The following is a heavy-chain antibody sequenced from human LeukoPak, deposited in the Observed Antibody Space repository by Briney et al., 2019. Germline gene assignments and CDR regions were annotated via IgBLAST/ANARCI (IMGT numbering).Heavy chain of an antibody. CDR1: GFTFSSYA. J-gene: IGHJ5*02. CDR2: ISGSGGST. CDR3: AKDPFYRWEPGNNWFDP. D-gene: IGHD1-26*01. V-gene: IGHV3-23*01. Sequence: GGSLRLSCAASGFTFSSYAMSWVRQAPGKGLEWVSAISGSGGSTYYADSVKGRFTISRDNSKNTLYLQMNSLRAEDTAVYYCAKDPFYRWEPGNNWFDPWGQGTLVTVSS.